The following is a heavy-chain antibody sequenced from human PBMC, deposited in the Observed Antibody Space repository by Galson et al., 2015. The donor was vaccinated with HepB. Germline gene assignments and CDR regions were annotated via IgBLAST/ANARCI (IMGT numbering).Heavy chain of an antibody. CDR1: GFSVSGYS. J-gene: IGHJ6*02. Sequence: SLRLSCAASGFSVSGYSLNWVRQAPGKGLEWVSYISFTGNTIYYADSVKGRFTISRDNAKNSLFPQMSGLRDEDTAIYYCARDRLTTYYYFYYDMDVWGQGATVTVSS. CDR3: ARDRLTTYYYFYYDMDV. D-gene: IGHD4-11*01. V-gene: IGHV3-48*02. CDR2: ISFTGNTI.